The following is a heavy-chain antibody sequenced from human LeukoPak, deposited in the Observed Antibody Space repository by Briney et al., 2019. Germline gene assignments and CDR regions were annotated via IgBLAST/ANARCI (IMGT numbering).Heavy chain of an antibody. V-gene: IGHV1-8*01. CDR2: MNPNSGNT. Sequence: ASVTVSCKASGYTFTSYDINWVRQATGQGLEWMGWMNPNSGNTGYAQKFQGRVTMTRNTSISTAYMELSSLRSEDTAVYYCARGRGSGYDRPYYYYGMDVWGQGTTVTVSS. D-gene: IGHD5-12*01. CDR3: ARGRGSGYDRPYYYYGMDV. CDR1: GYTFTSYD. J-gene: IGHJ6*02.